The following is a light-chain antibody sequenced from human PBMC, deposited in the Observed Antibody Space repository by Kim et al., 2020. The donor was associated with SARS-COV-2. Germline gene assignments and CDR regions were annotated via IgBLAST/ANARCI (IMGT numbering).Light chain of an antibody. V-gene: IGKV1-5*03. CDR1: QSISSW. CDR3: QQFNSFPFT. J-gene: IGKJ3*01. CDR2: KAS. Sequence: DIQMTQSPCTLSASIGDRVTITCRASQSISSWVAWYQQKPGKAPNLLIYKASTLESGVPSRFSGNGSGTEFTLTISSLQPDDFATYHCQQFNSFPFTFGPGTKVDIK.